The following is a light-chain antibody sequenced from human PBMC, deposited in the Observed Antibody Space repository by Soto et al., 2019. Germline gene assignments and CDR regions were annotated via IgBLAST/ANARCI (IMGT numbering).Light chain of an antibody. Sequence: IGWTQSPGTLSLSPGERATLSCRASQSVTSPFLAWYQQKPGQPPRLLIYSTSGRATGIPDRFSGSGSGTDFTLTISSLQPDDFATYYCQHYNSYSEAFGQGTKVDIK. CDR1: QSVTSPF. V-gene: IGKV3-20*01. CDR2: STS. CDR3: QHYNSYSEA. J-gene: IGKJ1*01.